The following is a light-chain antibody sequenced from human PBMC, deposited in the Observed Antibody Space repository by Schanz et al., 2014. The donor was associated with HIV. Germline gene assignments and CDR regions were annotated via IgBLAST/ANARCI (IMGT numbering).Light chain of an antibody. Sequence: EIVLTQSPATLSLSPGERAALSCRASQSVGGSQLAWYQHKRGQAPRLLIYATSFRATGIPDRFSGSGSGTDFTLTISRLEPEDFAVYYCQQYGRSDLLTFGGGTNVGIK. V-gene: IGKV3-20*01. CDR3: QQYGRSDLLT. CDR2: ATS. J-gene: IGKJ4*01. CDR1: QSVGGSQ.